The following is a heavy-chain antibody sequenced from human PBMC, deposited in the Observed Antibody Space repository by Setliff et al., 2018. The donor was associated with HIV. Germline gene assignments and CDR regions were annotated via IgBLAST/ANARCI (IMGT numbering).Heavy chain of an antibody. CDR1: DDSISSGANY. CDR2: IYASGST. Sequence: PSETLSLTCSVSDDSISSGANYWSWIRQPAGQRLEWIGRIYASGSTNYNPSLKSRVSISVDMSQNQFSLKVTSVTAADTAVYYCAGEPRVRGTLDFWGQGTLVTVSS. J-gene: IGHJ4*02. CDR3: AGEPRVRGTLDF. V-gene: IGHV4-61*02. D-gene: IGHD2-15*01.